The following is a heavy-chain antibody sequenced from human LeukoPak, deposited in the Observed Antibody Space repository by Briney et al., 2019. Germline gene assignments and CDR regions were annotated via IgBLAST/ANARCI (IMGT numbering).Heavy chain of an antibody. V-gene: IGHV1-69*04. CDR2: IIPILGIA. D-gene: IGHD1-26*01. J-gene: IGHJ3*02. Sequence: SVKVSCKASGYTFTSYGTSWVRQAPGQGLEWMGRIIPILGIANYAQKFQGRVTITADKSTSTAYMELSSLRSEDTAVYYCARGRGSRDAFDIWGQGTMVTVSS. CDR1: GYTFTSYG. CDR3: ARGRGSRDAFDI.